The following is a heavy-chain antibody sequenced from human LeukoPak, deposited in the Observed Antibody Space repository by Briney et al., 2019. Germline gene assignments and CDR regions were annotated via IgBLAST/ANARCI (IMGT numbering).Heavy chain of an antibody. CDR1: GFTFSRYG. Sequence: GRSLRLSCAASGFTFSRYGMHWVRPAPGKGLEWVAVISYDGRNKSYADSVRGGFTIPRDNSKNTLYLQMNSLRAEDTAVYYCAKPHLQSMVRGYYYYVMDVWGRGTTVTVSS. J-gene: IGHJ6*04. V-gene: IGHV3-30*18. D-gene: IGHD3-10*01. CDR3: AKPHLQSMVRGYYYYVMDV. CDR2: ISYDGRNK.